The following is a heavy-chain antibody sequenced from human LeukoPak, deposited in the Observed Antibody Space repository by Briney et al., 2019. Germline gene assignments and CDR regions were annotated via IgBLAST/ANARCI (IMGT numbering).Heavy chain of an antibody. D-gene: IGHD6-13*01. V-gene: IGHV3-21*04. Sequence: GGSLRLSCAASGFTFSSYSMNWVRQAPGKGLEWVSSISSSSSYIYYADSVKGRFTISRDNAKNSLYLQMNSLRAEDTAVYYCARRNIAAAALDYWGQGTLVTVSS. CDR2: ISSSSSYI. CDR3: ARRNIAAAALDY. J-gene: IGHJ4*02. CDR1: GFTFSSYS.